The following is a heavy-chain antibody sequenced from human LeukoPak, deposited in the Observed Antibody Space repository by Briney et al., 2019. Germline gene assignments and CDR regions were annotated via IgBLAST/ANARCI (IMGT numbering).Heavy chain of an antibody. CDR2: IYTSGST. J-gene: IGHJ4*02. CDR1: GGSISSYY. D-gene: IGHD3-10*01. V-gene: IGHV4-4*07. CDR3: AREVGYYGSGSYQFDY. Sequence: SETLSLTCTVSGGSISSYYWSWIRQPAGKGLEWIGRIYTSGSTNYNPSLKSRVTMSVDTSKNQFSLKLSSVTAADTAVYYCAREVGYYGSGSYQFDYWGQGTLVTVSS.